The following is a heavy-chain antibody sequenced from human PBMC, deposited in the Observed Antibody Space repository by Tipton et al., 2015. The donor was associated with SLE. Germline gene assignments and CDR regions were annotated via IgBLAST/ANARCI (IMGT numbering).Heavy chain of an antibody. CDR3: ARGGGSGESQPGDFDY. Sequence: LRLSCAASGFTFSSYWMSWVRQAPGKGLEWIGYIYYSGSTYYNPSLKSRVTISVDTSKNQFSLKLSSVTAADTAVYYCARGGGSGESQPGDFDYWGQGTLVTVSS. CDR2: IYYSGST. J-gene: IGHJ4*02. D-gene: IGHD3-16*01. V-gene: IGHV4-31*02. CDR1: GFTFSSYW.